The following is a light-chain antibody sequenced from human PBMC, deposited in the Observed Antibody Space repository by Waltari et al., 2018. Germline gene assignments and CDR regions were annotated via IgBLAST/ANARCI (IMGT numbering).Light chain of an antibody. CDR1: TGAVTSGLY. Sequence: QAVVTQEPSLTVSPGGTVTLTCGSSTGAVTSGLYPYWFQQRPGQAPRTLIHDVSSKASWTPARFSGSRLGGKAALTLSGAQPEDEADYYCSLSYSGIVVFGGGTKLTVL. J-gene: IGLJ2*01. CDR3: SLSYSGIVV. CDR2: DVS. V-gene: IGLV7-46*01.